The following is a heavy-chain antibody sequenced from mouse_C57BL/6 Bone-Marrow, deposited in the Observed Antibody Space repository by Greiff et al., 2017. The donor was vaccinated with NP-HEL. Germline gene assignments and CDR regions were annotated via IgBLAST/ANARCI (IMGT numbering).Heavy chain of an antibody. CDR3: ARSFITTVVAPGY. V-gene: IGHV1-64*01. CDR1: GYTFTSYW. Sequence: QVQLKQPGAELVKPGASVKLSCKASGYTFTSYWMHWVKQRPGQGLEWIGMIHPNSGSTNYNEKFKSKATLTVDKSSSTAYMQLSSLTSEDSAVYYCARSFITTVVAPGYWGQGTTLTVSS. J-gene: IGHJ2*01. CDR2: IHPNSGST. D-gene: IGHD1-1*01.